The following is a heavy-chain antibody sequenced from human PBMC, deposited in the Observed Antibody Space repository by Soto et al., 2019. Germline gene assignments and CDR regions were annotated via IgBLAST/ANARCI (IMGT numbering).Heavy chain of an antibody. Sequence: QLQLQESGSGLVKPSQTLSLTCAVSGGSISSGGYSWSWIRQPPGKGLEWIGYIYHSGSTYYNPSLKGRVTISVDRSKTQFSLKLSSVTAADTAVYYCARVRITMVRGVIKPQYYFDYWGQGTLVTVSS. D-gene: IGHD3-10*01. V-gene: IGHV4-30-2*01. CDR2: IYHSGST. CDR3: ARVRITMVRGVIKPQYYFDY. J-gene: IGHJ4*02. CDR1: GGSISSGGYS.